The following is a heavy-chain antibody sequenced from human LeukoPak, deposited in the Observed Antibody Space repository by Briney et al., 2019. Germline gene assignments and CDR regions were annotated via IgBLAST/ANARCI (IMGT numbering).Heavy chain of an antibody. J-gene: IGHJ4*02. CDR3: ARAPSRMYNWNDIYYFDY. Sequence: GGSLRLSCAASGFTFSRFWMSWVRQAPGKGLEWVANIKQDGSEKYYVDSVKGRFTISRDNAKNSLYLQMNSLRAEDTAVYYCARAPSRMYNWNDIYYFDYWGQGTLVTVSS. CDR1: GFTFSRFW. V-gene: IGHV3-7*01. D-gene: IGHD1-20*01. CDR2: IKQDGSEK.